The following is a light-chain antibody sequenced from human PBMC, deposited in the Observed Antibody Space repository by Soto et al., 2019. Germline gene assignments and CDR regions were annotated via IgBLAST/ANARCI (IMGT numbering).Light chain of an antibody. CDR1: SSDVGAYNF. Sequence: QSVLTQPASVSGSPGQSITISCTGTSSDVGAYNFVSWYQQYPGKAPKLIIYEVTTRPSGVSNRFSGSKSVNTASLTISGLQAEDEADYYCNSYASSSARVFGGGTQLTVL. V-gene: IGLV2-14*01. J-gene: IGLJ3*02. CDR2: EVT. CDR3: NSYASSSARV.